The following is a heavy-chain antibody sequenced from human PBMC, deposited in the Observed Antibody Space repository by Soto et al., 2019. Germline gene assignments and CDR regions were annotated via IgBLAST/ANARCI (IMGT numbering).Heavy chain of an antibody. V-gene: IGHV4-61*01. Sequence: QVQLQESGPGLVKPSETLSLTCTVSGGFVNSDTHSWSWIRQTPGKRLEWIGSIYSGGSTKNPSLRSRVTMSVDTSKNQFSLKLRSVIVADTAVYHCARFVRSCSATTCSTRADVWGQGITVTVSS. D-gene: IGHD2-2*01. CDR1: GGFVNSDTHS. J-gene: IGHJ6*02. CDR2: IYSGGST. CDR3: ARFVRSCSATTCSTRADV.